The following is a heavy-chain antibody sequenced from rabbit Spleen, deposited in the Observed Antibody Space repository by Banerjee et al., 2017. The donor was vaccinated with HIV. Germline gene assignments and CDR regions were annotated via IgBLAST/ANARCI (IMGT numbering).Heavy chain of an antibody. Sequence: QEQLEESGGDLVKPGASLTLTCTASGFDVSSNYVMCWVRQAPGNGLEWIACISAGSTTVTYCACWAKGRFTISKTSSTTVSLQMTSLTAADTAAYFCARDGYRRGLGIVLYYFNLWGPGTLVTVS. V-gene: IGHV1S45*01. CDR3: ARDGYRRGLGIVLYYFNL. D-gene: IGHD4-1*01. CDR1: GFDVSSNYV. J-gene: IGHJ4*01. CDR2: ISAGSTTVT.